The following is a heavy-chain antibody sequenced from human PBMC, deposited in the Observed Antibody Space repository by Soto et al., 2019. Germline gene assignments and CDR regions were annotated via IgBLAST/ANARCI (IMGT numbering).Heavy chain of an antibody. CDR3: ARMGSQRYYYYGMDV. D-gene: IGHD6-25*01. J-gene: IGHJ6*02. CDR1: GFTFSSYS. V-gene: IGHV3-21*01. Sequence: EVQLVESGGGLVKPGGSLRLSCAASGFTFSSYSMNWVRQAPGKGLEWVSSISSSSSHIYYADSVKGRFTISRDNAKNSLYLQMNSLRAEDTAVYYCARMGSQRYYYYGMDVWGQGTTVTVSS. CDR2: ISSSSSHI.